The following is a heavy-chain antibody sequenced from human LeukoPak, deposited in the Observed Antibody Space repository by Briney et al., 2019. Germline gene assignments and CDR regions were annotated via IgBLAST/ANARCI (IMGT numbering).Heavy chain of an antibody. Sequence: PGGSLRLSCAASGFTFSSYGMQWVRQAPGKGLEWVAFIRYDGSNKYYADSVKGRFTISRDNAKNSLYLQMNSLRAEDTAVYYCASNPGNIGYCSGGSCWGDYYFDYWGQGTLVTVSS. CDR2: IRYDGSNK. J-gene: IGHJ4*02. CDR1: GFTFSSYG. CDR3: ASNPGNIGYCSGGSCWGDYYFDY. V-gene: IGHV3-30*02. D-gene: IGHD2-15*01.